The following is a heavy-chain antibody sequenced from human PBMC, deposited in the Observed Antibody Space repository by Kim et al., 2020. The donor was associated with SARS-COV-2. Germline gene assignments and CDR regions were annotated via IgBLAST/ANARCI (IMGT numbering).Heavy chain of an antibody. J-gene: IGHJ3*02. D-gene: IGHD3-10*01. CDR2: IIPIFGTA. V-gene: IGHV1-69*13. Sequence: SVKVSCKASGGTFSSYAISWVRQAPGQGLEWMGGIIPIFGTANYAQKFQGRVTITADESTSTAYMELSSLRSEDTAVYYCASVGEPTYDAFDIWGQGTMVTVSS. CDR1: GGTFSSYA. CDR3: ASVGEPTYDAFDI.